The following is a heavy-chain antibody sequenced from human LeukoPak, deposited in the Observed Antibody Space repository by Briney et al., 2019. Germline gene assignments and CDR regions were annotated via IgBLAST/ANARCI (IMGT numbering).Heavy chain of an antibody. CDR2: IHPSGSI. J-gene: IGHJ4*02. CDR3: ARGADPYKIAY. D-gene: IGHD3-16*02. V-gene: IGHV4-34*01. Sequence: SETLSLTCAVYGGSFSGYYWSWIHQSPGKGLEWIGEIHPSGSIHYNPSLESRINIPPDTSKNQFSLKLSSVTTADTALYYCARGADPYKIAYWGPGTLVTVSS. CDR1: GGSFSGYY.